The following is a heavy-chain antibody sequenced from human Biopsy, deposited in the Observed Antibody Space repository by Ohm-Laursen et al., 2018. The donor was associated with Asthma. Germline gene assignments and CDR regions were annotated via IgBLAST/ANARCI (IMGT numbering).Heavy chain of an antibody. Sequence: TQTLTLTRTFSGFSLSTSGGGVGWIRQPPGKALEWLGNIYWDEDKRYSPSLQSRLTITRDNPKDQVVLTMTNMGPVDTGTYYCVHTLVGLKAFDFWGQGPLVTVSS. CDR3: VHTLVGLKAFDF. J-gene: IGHJ4*02. D-gene: IGHD1-26*01. CDR1: GFSLSTSGGG. CDR2: IYWDEDK. V-gene: IGHV2-5*02.